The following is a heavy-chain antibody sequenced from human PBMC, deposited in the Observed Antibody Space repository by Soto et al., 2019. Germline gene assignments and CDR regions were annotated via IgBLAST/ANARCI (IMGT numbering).Heavy chain of an antibody. CDR2: INHSGST. D-gene: IGHD3-16*02. V-gene: IGHV4-34*01. Sequence: SETLSLTCAVYGGSFSGYYWSWIRQPPGKGLEWIGEINHSGSTNYNPSLKSRVTISVDTSKNQFSLKLSSVTAADTAVYYCARASTNDYIWGSYRLNHNSFNYWGQGTLVTVSS. CDR1: GGSFSGYY. J-gene: IGHJ4*02. CDR3: ARASTNDYIWGSYRLNHNSFNY.